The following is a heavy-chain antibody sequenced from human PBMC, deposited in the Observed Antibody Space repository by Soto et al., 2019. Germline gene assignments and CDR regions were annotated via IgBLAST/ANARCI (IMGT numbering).Heavy chain of an antibody. CDR1: GGSISSGDYY. J-gene: IGHJ5*02. CDR2: IYCSGSN. Sequence: QVQLQESGPGLVKPSQTLSLTCTVSGGSISSGDYYWSWIRQPPGKGLEWIGYIYCSGSNYYNPSLKSRVTISVDTSKNQFSLKLSSVTAADTAVYYCARVSALVNWFDPWGQGTLVTVSS. V-gene: IGHV4-30-4*01. CDR3: ARVSALVNWFDP. D-gene: IGHD6-6*01.